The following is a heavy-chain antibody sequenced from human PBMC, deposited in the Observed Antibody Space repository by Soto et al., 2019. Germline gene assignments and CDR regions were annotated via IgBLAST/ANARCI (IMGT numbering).Heavy chain of an antibody. CDR1: GYTFTTHG. J-gene: IGHJ5*02. CDR3: ARERGYCRSGTCSREWFDP. D-gene: IGHD2-15*01. Sequence: QVQLVQSGAEVKKPGASVKVSCKASGYTFTTHGISWVRQVPGQGLEWMGWVRGDNGHTNYAQSLQVRVTMTTDTSTNSGYLGLRSLRSDDTAVYYCARERGYCRSGTCSREWFDPWGQGTRVIVSS. CDR2: VRGDNGHT. V-gene: IGHV1-18*01.